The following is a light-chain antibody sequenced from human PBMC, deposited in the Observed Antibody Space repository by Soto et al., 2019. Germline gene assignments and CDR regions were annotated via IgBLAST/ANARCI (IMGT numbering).Light chain of an antibody. V-gene: IGKV3-20*01. J-gene: IGKJ3*01. CDR2: GAS. Sequence: EIVLTQSPDTLSLSPGERATLSCRASQSVSNTYLAWYQQKPGQAPRLPIYGASSRATGIPDRFSGSGSGTDFTLTSSRLEPKYFAVYYCQHYGTSQGLFTFGPGTKVDIK. CDR3: QHYGTSQGLFT. CDR1: QSVSNTY.